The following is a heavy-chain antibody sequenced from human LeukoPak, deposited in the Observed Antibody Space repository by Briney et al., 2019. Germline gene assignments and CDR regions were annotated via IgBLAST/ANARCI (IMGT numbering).Heavy chain of an antibody. CDR1: GDSVSSNVAA. D-gene: IGHD6-13*01. CDR3: VAGGGALNY. CDR2: TYYRSKWYN. J-gene: IGHJ4*02. Sequence: SQTLSLTCAISGDSVSSNVAAWHWIRQSPSRGLEWLGRTYYRSKWYNDYAVSVKGRMTINPDTSKNQFSLQLNSVTPEDTAVYYCVAGGGALNYWGQGTLVTVSS. V-gene: IGHV6-1*01.